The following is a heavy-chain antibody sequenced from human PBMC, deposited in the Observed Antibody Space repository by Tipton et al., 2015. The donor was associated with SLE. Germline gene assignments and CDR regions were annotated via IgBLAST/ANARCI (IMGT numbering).Heavy chain of an antibody. CDR2: IYYSGST. Sequence: TLSLTCTVSGGSISSSSYYWGWIRQPPGKGLEWIGSIYYSGSTYYNPPLKSRVTISVDTSKNQFSLKLSSVTAADTAVYYCAGSIAAKYFDYWGQGTLVTVSS. D-gene: IGHD6-6*01. V-gene: IGHV4-39*07. CDR1: GGSISSSSYY. J-gene: IGHJ4*02. CDR3: AGSIAAKYFDY.